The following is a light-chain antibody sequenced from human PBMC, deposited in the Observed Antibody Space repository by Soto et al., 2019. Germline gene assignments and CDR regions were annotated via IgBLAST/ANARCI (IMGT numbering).Light chain of an antibody. CDR3: SSNAGSNNYV. Sequence: QSALTQPPSASGSPGQSVTISCTGTSSDVGAYNYVSWYQQHPGKAPKLMIYEVSKRPSGVPDRFSGSKSGNTASLTVSGLQAEDEADYYCSSNAGSNNYVLGTGTKVT. V-gene: IGLV2-8*01. CDR2: EVS. J-gene: IGLJ1*01. CDR1: SSDVGAYNY.